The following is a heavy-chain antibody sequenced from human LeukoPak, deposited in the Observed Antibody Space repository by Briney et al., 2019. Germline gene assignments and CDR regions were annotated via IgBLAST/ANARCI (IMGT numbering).Heavy chain of an antibody. CDR3: ARDAGYSGGMDV. Sequence: GGSLRLSCSASGFTFSNFWMSWVRQAPGKGLEWVSSISSSSSYIYYADSVKGRFTTSRDNAKNSLYLQMNSLRAEDTAVYYCARDAGYSGGMDVWGQGTTVTVSS. CDR1: GFTFSNFW. J-gene: IGHJ6*02. CDR2: ISSSSSYI. V-gene: IGHV3-21*01. D-gene: IGHD2-15*01.